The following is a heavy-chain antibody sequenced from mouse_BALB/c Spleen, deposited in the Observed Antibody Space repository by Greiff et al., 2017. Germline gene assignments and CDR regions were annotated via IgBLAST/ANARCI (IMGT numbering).Heavy chain of an antibody. J-gene: IGHJ1*01. CDR1: GYTFTSYW. CDR2: IYPGDGDT. D-gene: IGHD2-10*01. V-gene: IGHV1-87*01. CDR3: ARGQTYYGNYEGYFDV. Sequence: VQLQQSGAELARPGASVKLSCKASGYTFTSYWMQWVKQRPGQGLEWIGAIYPGDGDTRYTQKFKGKATLTADKSSSTAYMQLSSLASEDSAVYYCARGQTYYGNYEGYFDVWGAGTTVTVSS.